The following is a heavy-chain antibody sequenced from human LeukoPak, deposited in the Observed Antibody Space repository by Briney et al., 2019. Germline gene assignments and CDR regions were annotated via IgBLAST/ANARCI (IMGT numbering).Heavy chain of an antibody. J-gene: IGHJ4*02. V-gene: IGHV3-11*01. CDR2: ISSSGSTI. D-gene: IGHD6-13*01. CDR1: GFTFSDYY. Sequence: PGGSLRLSCAASGFTFSDYYMSWIRQAPGKGLEWVSYISSSGSTIYYADSVKGRFTISRDNAKNSLYLQMNSLRAEDTAVYYCARGPSTGIAAAGTHPEGGYWGQGTLVTVSS. CDR3: ARGPSTGIAAAGTHPEGGY.